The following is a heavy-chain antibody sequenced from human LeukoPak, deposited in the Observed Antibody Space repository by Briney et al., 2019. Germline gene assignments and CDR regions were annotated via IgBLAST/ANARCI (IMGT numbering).Heavy chain of an antibody. Sequence: GGSLRLSCAASGFTFNSYAIHWVRQAPGKGLEWVAVISYDGSNKYYAESVKGRFTISRDNSKNTLYLQLNSLRPDDTAVYYCARDQLAYSGYDILFDYWGQGTLVTVSS. CDR2: ISYDGSNK. CDR1: GFTFNSYA. J-gene: IGHJ4*02. D-gene: IGHD5-12*01. V-gene: IGHV3-30*04. CDR3: ARDQLAYSGYDILFDY.